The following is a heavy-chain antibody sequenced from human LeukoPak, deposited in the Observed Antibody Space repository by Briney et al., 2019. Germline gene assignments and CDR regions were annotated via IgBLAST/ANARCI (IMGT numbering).Heavy chain of an antibody. V-gene: IGHV3-23*01. Sequence: GGSLRLSCAASGFTFSSYAMSWVRQAPGKGLEWVSAISGSGGSTYYADSVKGRFTISRDNSKNTLYLQMNSLRAEDTAVYYCAKEGLAAAGTNYYFDYWGQGTLVTVSS. CDR3: AKEGLAAAGTNYYFDY. D-gene: IGHD6-13*01. CDR1: GFTFSSYA. CDR2: ISGSGGST. J-gene: IGHJ4*02.